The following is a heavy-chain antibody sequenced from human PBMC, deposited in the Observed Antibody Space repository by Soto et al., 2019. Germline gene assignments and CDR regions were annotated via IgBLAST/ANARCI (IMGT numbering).Heavy chain of an antibody. CDR2: ISVYNGNT. J-gene: IGHJ4*02. CDR1: DHTFTSYG. D-gene: IGHD4-17*01. V-gene: IGHV1-18*01. Sequence: ASVKVSCKASDHTFTSYGISWVRQAPGQGLEWMGWISVYNGNTNYAQKLQGRVTMTTDTSTNTAYMELRSLRSDDTAVYSCARGTTVRSPYFDYWGQGTLVTVSS. CDR3: ARGTTVRSPYFDY.